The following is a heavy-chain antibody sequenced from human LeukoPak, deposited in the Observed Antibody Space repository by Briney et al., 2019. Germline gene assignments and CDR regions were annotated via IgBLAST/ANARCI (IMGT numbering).Heavy chain of an antibody. V-gene: IGHV3-30*18. CDR3: AKIPTLDYCDSSGYYQNYFDY. CDR1: GFTFSSHG. D-gene: IGHD3-22*01. J-gene: IGHJ4*02. CDR2: ISYDGSNK. Sequence: GGSLRLSCAASGFTFSSHGMHWVRQAPGKGLEWVAVISYDGSNKYYADSVKGRFTISRDNSKNTLYLQMNSLRAEDTAVYYCAKIPTLDYCDSSGYYQNYFDYWGQGTLVTVSS.